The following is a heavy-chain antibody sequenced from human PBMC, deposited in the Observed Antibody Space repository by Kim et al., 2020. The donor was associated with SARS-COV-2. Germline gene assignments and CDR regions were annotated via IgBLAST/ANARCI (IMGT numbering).Heavy chain of an antibody. CDR1: GGSVSSGSYY. CDR2: IYYSGST. CDR3: ARKRPGSSCYRFDP. D-gene: IGHD6-13*01. Sequence: SETLSLTCTVSGGSVSSGSYYWSWIRQPPGKGLEWIGYIYYSGSTNYNPSLKSRVTISVDTSKNQFSLKLSSVTAADTAVYYCARKRPGSSCYRFDPSG. V-gene: IGHV4-61*01. J-gene: IGHJ5*02.